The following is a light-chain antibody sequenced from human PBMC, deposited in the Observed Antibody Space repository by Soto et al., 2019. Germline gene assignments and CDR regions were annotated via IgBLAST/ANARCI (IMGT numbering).Light chain of an antibody. CDR3: QQYNNWPPLT. V-gene: IGKV3-15*01. Sequence: EIGMTQSQATLPVSPGERATLSCRASQRVSSTLAWYQQKPGQAPRLLIYGASTRATGIPARFSGSGSGTEFTLTISSLQSEDFAVYYCQQYNNWPPLTFGGGTKVEIK. J-gene: IGKJ4*01. CDR2: GAS. CDR1: QRVSST.